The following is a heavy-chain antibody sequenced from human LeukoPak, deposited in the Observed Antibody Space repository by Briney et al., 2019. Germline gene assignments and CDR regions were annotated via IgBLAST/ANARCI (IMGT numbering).Heavy chain of an antibody. CDR3: ARSPNFGYGSYYYYGMDV. CDR2: MNPNSGNT. CDR1: GYTFTSYD. Sequence: ASVKVSCKASGYTFTSYDINWVRQATGQGLEWMGWMNPNSGNTGYAQKFQGRVTMTRNTPISTAYMELSSLRSEDTAVYYCARSPNFGYGSYYYYGMDVWGQGTTVTVSS. D-gene: IGHD3-10*01. V-gene: IGHV1-8*01. J-gene: IGHJ6*02.